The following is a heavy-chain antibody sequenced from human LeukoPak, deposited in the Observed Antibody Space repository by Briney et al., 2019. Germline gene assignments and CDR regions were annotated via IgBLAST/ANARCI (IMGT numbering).Heavy chain of an antibody. CDR2: INPNSGDT. V-gene: IGHV1-2*02. J-gene: IGHJ3*01. Sequence: ASVKVSCKASGYAFTGYFFHWVRQAPGQGLEWMGWINPNSGDTNYAQKFQGRVTMTRDTSISTAYMDLSRLRDDDTAVYYCARDNGYGSLSAFDFWGQGTVVTASS. D-gene: IGHD3-10*01. CDR1: GYAFTGYF. CDR3: ARDNGYGSLSAFDF.